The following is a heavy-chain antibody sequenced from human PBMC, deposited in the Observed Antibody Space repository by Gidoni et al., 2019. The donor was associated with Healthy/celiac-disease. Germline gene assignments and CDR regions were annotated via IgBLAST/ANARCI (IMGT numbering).Heavy chain of an antibody. Sequence: QVQLVESGGGVVQPGRSLRLSCAASGFTFRSYAMHWVRQAPGKGLEWVAVISYDGSNKYYADSVKGRFTISRDNSKNTLYLQMNSLRAEDTAVYYCARDRKERRGNWFDPWGQGTLVTVSS. CDR3: ARDRKERRGNWFDP. D-gene: IGHD1-1*01. V-gene: IGHV3-30-3*01. CDR2: ISYDGSNK. CDR1: GFTFRSYA. J-gene: IGHJ5*02.